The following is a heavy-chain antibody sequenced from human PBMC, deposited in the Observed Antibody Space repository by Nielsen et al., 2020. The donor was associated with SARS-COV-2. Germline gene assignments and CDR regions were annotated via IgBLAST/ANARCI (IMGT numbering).Heavy chain of an antibody. D-gene: IGHD3-22*01. Sequence: SLRLSCAASGFTFSSYGMHWVRQAPGKGLEWVAVISYDGSNKYYADSVKGRFTISRDNSKNTLYLQMNSLRAEDTAVYYCAKGSMIARAFDIWGQGTMVTVSS. CDR2: ISYDGSNK. CDR3: AKGSMIARAFDI. CDR1: GFTFSSYG. J-gene: IGHJ3*02. V-gene: IGHV3-30*18.